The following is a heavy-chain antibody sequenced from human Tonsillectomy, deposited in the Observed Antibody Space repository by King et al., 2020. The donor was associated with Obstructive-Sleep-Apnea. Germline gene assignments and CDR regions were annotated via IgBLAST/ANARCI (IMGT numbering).Heavy chain of an antibody. J-gene: IGHJ4*02. CDR3: AKGVLVGARGGYYFDY. Sequence: QLVQSGGGVVQPGRSLRLSCAASGFTFSSYGMRWVRQAPGKGLEWVAVISSDGSKRHYADSVKGRFTVSRDNSKNTLFLQMKSLRADDTAVYYCAKGVLVGARGGYYFDYWGQGTLVTVSS. CDR1: GFTFSSYG. CDR2: ISSDGSKR. D-gene: IGHD1-26*01. V-gene: IGHV3-30*18.